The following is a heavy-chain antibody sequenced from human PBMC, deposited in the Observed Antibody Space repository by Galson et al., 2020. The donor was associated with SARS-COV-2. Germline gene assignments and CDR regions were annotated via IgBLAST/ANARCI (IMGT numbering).Heavy chain of an antibody. CDR2: IYWDDNK. V-gene: IGHV2-5*02. D-gene: IGHD3-10*01. Sequence: SGPTLVKPTQTLTLTCTLSGFSLSSSGVAVGRIRQPPGKALEWVALIYWDDNKRYSPSLKSRLTITKDTSKNQVVLTMTNMDPVDTATYYCARDLYYYGSGSWDYMDVWGKGTTVTVSS. J-gene: IGHJ6*03. CDR3: ARDLYYYGSGSWDYMDV. CDR1: GFSLSSSGVA.